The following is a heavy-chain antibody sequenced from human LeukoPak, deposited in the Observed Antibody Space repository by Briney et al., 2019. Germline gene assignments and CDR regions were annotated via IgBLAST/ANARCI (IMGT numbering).Heavy chain of an antibody. CDR1: GGTFSSYA. D-gene: IGHD1-1*01. CDR2: IIPIFGTA. J-gene: IGHJ5*02. CDR3: ARRAGSLYNWFDP. Sequence: SVKVSCKASGGTFSSYAIGWVRQAPGQGLEWMGGIIPIFGTANYAQKFQGRVTITADESTSTAYMELSSLRSEDTAVYYCARRAGSLYNWFDPWGQGTLVTVSS. V-gene: IGHV1-69*13.